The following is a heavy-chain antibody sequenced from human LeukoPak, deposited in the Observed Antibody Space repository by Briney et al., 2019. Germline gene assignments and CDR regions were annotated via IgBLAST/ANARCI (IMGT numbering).Heavy chain of an antibody. J-gene: IGHJ4*02. CDR1: EFSVGSNY. Sequence: GGSLRLSCAASEFSVGSNYMTWVRQAPGKGLEWVSLIYSGGSTYYADSVKGRFTISRDNSKNTLYLQMNSLRAEDTAVYYCAKDGLLWFGRHYYWGQGTLVTVSS. CDR3: AKDGLLWFGRHYY. V-gene: IGHV3-53*01. CDR2: IYSGGST. D-gene: IGHD3-10*01.